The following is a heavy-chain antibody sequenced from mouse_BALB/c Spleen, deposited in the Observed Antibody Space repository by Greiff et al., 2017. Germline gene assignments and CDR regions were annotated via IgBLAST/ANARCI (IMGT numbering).Heavy chain of an antibody. CDR1: GFTFSSYA. CDR3: ARVYGTFDY. J-gene: IGHJ2*01. V-gene: IGHV5-6-5*01. Sequence: EVKLMESGGGLVKPGGSLKLSCAASGFTFSSYAMSWVRQTPEKRLEWVASISSGGSTYYPDSVKGRFTISRDNARNILYLQMSSLRSEDTAMYYCARVYGTFDYWGQGTTLTVSS. CDR2: ISSGGST. D-gene: IGHD2-10*02.